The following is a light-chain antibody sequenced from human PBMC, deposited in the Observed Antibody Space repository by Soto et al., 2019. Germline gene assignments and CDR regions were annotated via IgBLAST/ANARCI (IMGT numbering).Light chain of an antibody. Sequence: AIRMTQSPSSFSASTGDRVTITCRASQGISSYLAWYQQKPGKAPKLLIYAASTFQSGVPSRFSGSGSGTDVTLTISCLQSEDFATSYCQQYYSYHPAYTFGQGTKLEIK. J-gene: IGKJ2*01. V-gene: IGKV1-8*01. CDR1: QGISSY. CDR3: QQYYSYHPAYT. CDR2: AAS.